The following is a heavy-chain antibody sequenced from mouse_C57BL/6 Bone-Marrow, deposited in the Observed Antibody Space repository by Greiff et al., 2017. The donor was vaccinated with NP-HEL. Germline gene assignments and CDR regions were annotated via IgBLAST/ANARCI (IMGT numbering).Heavy chain of an antibody. D-gene: IGHD1-1*01. Sequence: VQLQQPGAELVMPGASVKLSCKASGYTFTSYWMHWVKQRPGQGLEWIGEIDPSDSYTNYNQKFKGKSTLTVDKSSSTAYMQHSSLTSEDSAVYDGAIYDYGRGAVDYWGQGTTLTVSS. CDR1: GYTFTSYW. J-gene: IGHJ4*01. V-gene: IGHV1-69*01. CDR3: AIYDYGRGAVDY. CDR2: IDPSDSYT.